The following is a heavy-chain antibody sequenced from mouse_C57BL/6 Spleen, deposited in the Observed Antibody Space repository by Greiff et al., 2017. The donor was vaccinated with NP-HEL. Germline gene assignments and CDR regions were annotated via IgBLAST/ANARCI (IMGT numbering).Heavy chain of an antibody. J-gene: IGHJ3*01. CDR3: ARVGYYERVVAG. CDR2: IDPSDSYT. D-gene: IGHD2-3*01. Sequence: QVQLQQPGAELVKPGASVKLSCKASGYTFTSSWMQWVKQRPGQGLEWIGEIDPSDSYTNYNQKFKGKATLTVDTSSSTAYLQLSSLTSEDSAIYYCARVGYYERVVAGWGQAPLVTVAA. V-gene: IGHV1-50*01. CDR1: GYTFTSSW.